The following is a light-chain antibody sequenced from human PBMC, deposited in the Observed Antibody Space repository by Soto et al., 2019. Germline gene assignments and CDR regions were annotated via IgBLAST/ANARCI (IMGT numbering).Light chain of an antibody. CDR1: QNINTY. V-gene: IGKV1-39*01. CDR3: QQTSSAPFT. CDR2: DAA. Sequence: DIQMTQSPYSLSAAVGARVPIACRARQNINTYLNWYQQKPGKAPQLLIFDAASLQSGVPSRFSGGGSRTDFTLTITSLQPEDFATYYCQQTSSAPFTFGPGTKVDIK. J-gene: IGKJ3*01.